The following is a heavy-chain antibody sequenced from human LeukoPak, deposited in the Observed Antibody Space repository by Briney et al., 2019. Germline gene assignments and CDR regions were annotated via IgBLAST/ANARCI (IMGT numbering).Heavy chain of an antibody. D-gene: IGHD3-22*01. J-gene: IGHJ6*03. CDR3: ARDGDSSGYYYGYYYYYYMDV. V-gene: IGHV1-2*02. CDR1: GYTFTGYY. CDR2: INPNSGGT. Sequence: ASVKVSCTASGYTFTGYYMHWVRQAPGQGLEWMGWINPNSGGTNYAQKFQGRVTMTRDTSISTAYMELSRLRSADTDVYYCARDGDSSGYYYGYYYYYYMDVWGKGTTVTVSS.